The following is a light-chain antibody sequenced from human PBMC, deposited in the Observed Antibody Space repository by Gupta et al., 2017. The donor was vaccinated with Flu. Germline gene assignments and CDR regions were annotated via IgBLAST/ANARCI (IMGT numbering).Light chain of an antibody. V-gene: IGKV1-8*01. J-gene: IGKJ5*01. CDR1: QGISSY. Sequence: AIRMTQSPSSFSASTGDRVTITCRASQGISSYLAWYQQKPGKAPKLLIYAASTLQSGVPSRFSGSGSGTDFTLTICLQSEDFATYYCQQYYSYPITFGQGTRLEIK. CDR3: QQYYSYPIT. CDR2: AAS.